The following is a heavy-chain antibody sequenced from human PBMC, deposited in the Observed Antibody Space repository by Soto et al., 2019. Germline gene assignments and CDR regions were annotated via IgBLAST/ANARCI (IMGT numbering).Heavy chain of an antibody. V-gene: IGHV3-49*04. CDR3: TRVKEVPGYFEY. CDR2: IRSNAYGGTT. Sequence: GGSLRLSCTASGFTFGDYAMSWVRQAPGKGLEWVGFIRSNAYGGTTEYAASVKGRFTISRDDSKSIAYLQMNSLKTEDTAVYYCTRVKEVPGYFEYWGQGTLVTVSS. J-gene: IGHJ4*02. CDR1: GFTFGDYA.